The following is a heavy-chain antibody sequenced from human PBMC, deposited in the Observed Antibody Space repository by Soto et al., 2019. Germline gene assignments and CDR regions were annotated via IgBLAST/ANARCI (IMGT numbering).Heavy chain of an antibody. CDR3: AADATAWQQLVPSDY. CDR1: GFTFTSSA. Sequence: SVKVSCKASGFTFTSSAFQWVRQARGQRLEWIGWIAVGSGYTNYAQRFQDRVTLTRDMSTATTYMELSRLTSEDTAIYYCAADATAWQQLVPSDYWGQGTLVTVSS. J-gene: IGHJ4*02. V-gene: IGHV1-58*01. CDR2: IAVGSGYT. D-gene: IGHD6-13*01.